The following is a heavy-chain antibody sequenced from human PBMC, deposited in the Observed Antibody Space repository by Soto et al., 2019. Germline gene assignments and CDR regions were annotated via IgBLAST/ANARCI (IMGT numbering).Heavy chain of an antibody. Sequence: EVQLVESGGGLVKPGGSLRLSCAASGFTFSSYSMNWVRQAPGKGLEWVSSISSSSSYIYYADSVKGRFTIYRDNAKDSLILQMNSLRAEDTAVYYCARGVPGRFLAGLSPQPRSRAIDYWGQGTLVTVSS. CDR1: GFTFSSYS. V-gene: IGHV3-21*04. CDR2: ISSSSSYI. D-gene: IGHD3-3*01. CDR3: ARGVPGRFLAGLSPQPRSRAIDY. J-gene: IGHJ4*02.